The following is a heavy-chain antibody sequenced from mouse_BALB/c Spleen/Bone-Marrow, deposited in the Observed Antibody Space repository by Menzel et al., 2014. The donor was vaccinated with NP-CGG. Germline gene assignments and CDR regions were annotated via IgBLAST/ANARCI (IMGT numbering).Heavy chain of an antibody. J-gene: IGHJ4*01. D-gene: IGHD2-4*01. V-gene: IGHV5-17*02. Sequence: EVQLVESGGGLVQPGGSRKLSCAASGFTFSRSGMHWVRQAPEKGLEWVAYISSGSSTTYYADTMKGRFTISRDNPKNTLFLQMTSLRSEDTAMYYCARARSTMITTGAMDYWGQGTSVTVSS. CDR1: GFTFSRSG. CDR2: ISSGSSTT. CDR3: ARARSTMITTGAMDY.